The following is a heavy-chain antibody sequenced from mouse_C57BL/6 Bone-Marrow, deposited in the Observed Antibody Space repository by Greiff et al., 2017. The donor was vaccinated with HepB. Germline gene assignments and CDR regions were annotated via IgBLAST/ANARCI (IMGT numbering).Heavy chain of an antibody. D-gene: IGHD4-1*01. V-gene: IGHV2-2*01. CDR3: ARKGNWDEYYAMDY. CDR2: IWSGGST. CDR1: GFSLTSYG. J-gene: IGHJ4*01. Sequence: VQLQESGPGLVQPSQSLSITCTVSGFSLTSYGVHWVRQSPGKGLEWLGVIWSGGSTDYNAAFISRLSISKDNSKSHVFFKMNSLRADDTAIYYCARKGNWDEYYAMDYWGQGTSVTVSS.